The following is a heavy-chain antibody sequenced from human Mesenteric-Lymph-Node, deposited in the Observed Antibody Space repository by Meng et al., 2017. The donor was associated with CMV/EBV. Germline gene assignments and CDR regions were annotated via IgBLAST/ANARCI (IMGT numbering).Heavy chain of an antibody. V-gene: IGHV3-21*01. Sequence: GGSLRLSCAASGFSFSTYSMNWVRQAPGKGLEWVSSISITSTYIYYADSVKGRFTISRDNAKNSLHLRMNSLRVEDTAVYYCARAVCSSTTCSEPYYFDYWGQGTLVTVSS. J-gene: IGHJ4*02. D-gene: IGHD2-2*01. CDR2: ISITSTYI. CDR3: ARAVCSSTTCSEPYYFDY. CDR1: GFSFSTYS.